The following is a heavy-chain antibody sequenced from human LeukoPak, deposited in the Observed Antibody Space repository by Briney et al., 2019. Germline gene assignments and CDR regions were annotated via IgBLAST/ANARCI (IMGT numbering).Heavy chain of an antibody. CDR1: GGSISSGSYY. V-gene: IGHV4-61*02. J-gene: IGHJ3*02. CDR2: IYTSGST. Sequence: SETLSLTCTVSGGSISSGSYYWSWIRQPAGKGLEWIGRIYTSGSTNYNPSLKSRVTISVDTSKNQFSLKLSSVTAADTAVYYCARVSRFLEWLLIRNDAFDIWGQGTMVTVSS. CDR3: ARVSRFLEWLLIRNDAFDI. D-gene: IGHD3-3*01.